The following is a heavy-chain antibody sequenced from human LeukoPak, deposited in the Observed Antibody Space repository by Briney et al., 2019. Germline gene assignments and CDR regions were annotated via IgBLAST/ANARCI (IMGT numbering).Heavy chain of an antibody. J-gene: IGHJ4*02. CDR3: ASYTCSGTLYFDY. V-gene: IGHV3-23*01. D-gene: IGHD3-16*02. CDR1: GFTFTSYA. CDR2: ISASGANT. Sequence: GGSLRLSCAASGFTFTSYAMTWVRQAPGKEPEWLSTISASGANTYYADSVKGRFTISRDNSKNTLYLQMNSLRAEDTAIYYCASYTCSGTLYFDYWGQGTLVTVSS.